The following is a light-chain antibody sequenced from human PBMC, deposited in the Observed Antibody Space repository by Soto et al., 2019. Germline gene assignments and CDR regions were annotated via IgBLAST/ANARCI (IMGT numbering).Light chain of an antibody. CDR1: QSVSSRS. V-gene: IGKV3-20*01. J-gene: IGKJ1*01. CDR2: GAS. Sequence: EIVLTQSPDTLSLSPGERVTLSCRASQSVSSRSFAWYQQKPGQAPRLLIYGASSRATGIPDRFSGSGSGTDFTLTISRLETEDFAVYYCQQYGNSVWTFGQGTKVEIK. CDR3: QQYGNSVWT.